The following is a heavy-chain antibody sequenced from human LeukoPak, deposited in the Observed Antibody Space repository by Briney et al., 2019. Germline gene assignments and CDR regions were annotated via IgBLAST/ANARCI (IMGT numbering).Heavy chain of an antibody. J-gene: IGHJ6*02. CDR3: ARSPGRGSRPDYYYYGMDV. CDR2: IKQDGSEK. V-gene: IGHV3-7*01. CDR1: GFTFSSYW. Sequence: PGGSLRLSCAASGFTFSSYWMSWVRQAPGKGLEWVANIKQDGSEKYYVDSVKGRFTISRDNDKNSLYLQMNSLRDEDTAVYYCARSPGRGSRPDYYYYGMDVWGQGTTVTVSS. D-gene: IGHD3-16*01.